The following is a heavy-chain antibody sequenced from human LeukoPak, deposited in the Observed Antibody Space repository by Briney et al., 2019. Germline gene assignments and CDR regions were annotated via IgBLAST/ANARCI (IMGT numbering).Heavy chain of an antibody. J-gene: IGHJ4*02. Sequence: SETLSLTCAVSGYSISSGYYWGWIRQPPGKGQEWIGSIYHSGSTYYNPSLKSRVTISVDTSKNQFSLKLSSVTAADTAVYYCARVGRKQLGLDYWGQGTLVTVSS. CDR1: GYSISSGYY. CDR3: ARVGRKQLGLDY. CDR2: IYHSGST. V-gene: IGHV4-38-2*01. D-gene: IGHD6-6*01.